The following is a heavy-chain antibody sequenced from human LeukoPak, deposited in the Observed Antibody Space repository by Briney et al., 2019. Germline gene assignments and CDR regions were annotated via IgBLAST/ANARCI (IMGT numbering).Heavy chain of an antibody. CDR3: ARDFQPRYCSSSSCSPA. D-gene: IGHD2-2*01. J-gene: IGHJ6*02. Sequence: GGSLRLSCAASGFTFSSYSMNWVRQAPGKGVEWVSYISSSSSTIYYADSVKGRFTISRDNAKNSLYLQMNSLRAEDTATYYCARDFQPRYCSSSSCSPAWGQGTTVTVSS. CDR1: GFTFSSYS. CDR2: ISSSSSTI. V-gene: IGHV3-48*01.